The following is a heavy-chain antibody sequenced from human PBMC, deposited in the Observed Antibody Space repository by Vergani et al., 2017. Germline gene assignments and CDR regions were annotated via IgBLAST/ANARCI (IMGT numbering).Heavy chain of an antibody. CDR2: IDHTGRP. V-gene: IGHV4-34*01. J-gene: IGHJ2*01. CDR3: ARVNTETNGHLYYYYYMDV. Sequence: QVQLQQWGGGLLKPSETLSLTCVVNGGSFTSYHWTWIRQSPGEGLEWVGDIDHTGRPDYNPSLKSRLTMSVDKSRNQFSLTLNSVTATDTAIYFCARVNTETNGHLYYYYYMDVGGRGTLVTVPS. CDR1: GGSFTSYH. D-gene: IGHD4-11*01.